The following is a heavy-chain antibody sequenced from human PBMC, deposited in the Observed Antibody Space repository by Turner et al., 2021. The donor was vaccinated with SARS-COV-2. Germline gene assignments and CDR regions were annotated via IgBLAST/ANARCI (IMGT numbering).Heavy chain of an antibody. CDR2: ISAYNGNT. Sequence: QVQLVQSGAEVKKPGASVKVSCKASGYTFTSYGISWVRQAPGQGLEWMGWISAYNGNTNYAQKLQGRVTMTTDTSTSTAYMELRSLRSDDKAVYYCARGDIVVVVASTPGDYFDYWGQGTLVTVSS. J-gene: IGHJ4*02. V-gene: IGHV1-18*01. CDR1: GYTFTSYG. D-gene: IGHD2-15*01. CDR3: ARGDIVVVVASTPGDYFDY.